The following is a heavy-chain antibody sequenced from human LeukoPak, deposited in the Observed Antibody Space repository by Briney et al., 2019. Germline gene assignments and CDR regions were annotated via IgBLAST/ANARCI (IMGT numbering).Heavy chain of an antibody. CDR3: AREPLAVNPDFVDY. CDR1: GGSFSGYY. J-gene: IGHJ4*02. D-gene: IGHD6-19*01. V-gene: IGHV4-34*01. CDR2: INHSGST. Sequence: SETLSLTCAVYGGSFSGYYWSWIRQPPGKGLEWIGEINHSGSTNYNPSLKSRVTISVDTSKNQFSLKLSSVTAADTAVYYCAREPLAVNPDFVDYWGQGTLVTVSS.